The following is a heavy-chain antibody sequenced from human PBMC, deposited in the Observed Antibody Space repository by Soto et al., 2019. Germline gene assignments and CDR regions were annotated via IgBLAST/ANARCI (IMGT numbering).Heavy chain of an antibody. V-gene: IGHV4-34*01. Sequence: SETLSLTCAVYGGSFSGYYWSWIRQPPGKGLEWIGEINHSGSTNYNPSLKSRVTISVDTSKNQCSLKLSSVTAADTAVYYCARGKLSDYVWGSYRYHFDYWGQGTVVTAAS. J-gene: IGHJ4*02. CDR2: INHSGST. CDR1: GGSFSGYY. CDR3: ARGKLSDYVWGSYRYHFDY. D-gene: IGHD3-16*02.